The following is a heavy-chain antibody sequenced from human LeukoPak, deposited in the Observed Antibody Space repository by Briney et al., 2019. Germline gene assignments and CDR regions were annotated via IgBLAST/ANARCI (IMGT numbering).Heavy chain of an antibody. D-gene: IGHD6-6*01. CDR3: ARDPGRYSSSSPSSFDI. CDR2: INNSSSYI. V-gene: IGHV3-21*01. J-gene: IGHJ3*02. Sequence: GGSLRLSCAASGFTFSSHSMNWVRQAPGKGLEWVSYINNSSSYIYYADSVKGRFTISRDNAKNTLNLQMNSLRAEDTAADYCARDPGRYSSSSPSSFDIWGQGTMVTVSS. CDR1: GFTFSSHS.